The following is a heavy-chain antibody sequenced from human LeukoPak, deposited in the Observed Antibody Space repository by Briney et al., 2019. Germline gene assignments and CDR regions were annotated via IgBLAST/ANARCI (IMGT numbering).Heavy chain of an antibody. J-gene: IGHJ4*02. CDR1: GYSISSGYY. Sequence: SETLSLTCTVSGYSISSGYYWGWIRQPPGKGPEWMGNIYHSGSTYYNPSLKSRLTMSVDRSKNQFSLGLTSVTAADTAVYYCARADYVWGNYRFDYWGQGTLVTVSS. CDR3: ARADYVWGNYRFDY. V-gene: IGHV4-38-2*02. D-gene: IGHD3-16*02. CDR2: IYHSGST.